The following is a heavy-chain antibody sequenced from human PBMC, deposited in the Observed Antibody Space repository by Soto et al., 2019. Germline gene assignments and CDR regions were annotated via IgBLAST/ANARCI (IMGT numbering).Heavy chain of an antibody. J-gene: IGHJ5*02. D-gene: IGHD2-2*01. CDR1: GGTFSSYA. CDR2: IIPIFGTA. V-gene: IGHV1-69*13. CDR3: ARGIWRYCSSTSCFRWFDP. Sequence: GASVKVSCKASGGTFSSYAISWVRRAPGQGLEWMGGIIPIFGTANYAQKFQGRVTITADESTSTAYMELSSLRSEDTAVYYCARGIWRYCSSTSCFRWFDPWGQGTLVTVSS.